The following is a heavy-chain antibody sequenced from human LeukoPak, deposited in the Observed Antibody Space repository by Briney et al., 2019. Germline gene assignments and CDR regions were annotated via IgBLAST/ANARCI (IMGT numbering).Heavy chain of an antibody. J-gene: IGHJ4*02. V-gene: IGHV3-21*01. CDR1: GFTFSSCS. D-gene: IGHD3/OR15-3a*01. Sequence: GGSLRLSCVASGFTFSSCSMNWVRQAPGKGLEWVSSISSSSTFIYYADSVKGRFTISRDNAKNSLYLQMDSLRAEDTAVYYCAKDGLGDYWGQGTLVTVSS. CDR3: AKDGLGDY. CDR2: ISSSSTFI.